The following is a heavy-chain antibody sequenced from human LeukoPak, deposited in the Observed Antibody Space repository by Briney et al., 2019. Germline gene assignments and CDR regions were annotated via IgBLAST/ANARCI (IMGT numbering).Heavy chain of an antibody. D-gene: IGHD3-22*01. CDR2: INHSGST. V-gene: IGHV4-34*01. CDR3: ARAASDYYDSSGYTDLFDY. Sequence: PSETLSLTCAVYGGSFSGDYGSWIRQPPGKGLEWIGEINHSGSTNYNPSLKSRVTISVDTSKNQFSLKLSSVTAADTAVYYCARAASDYYDSSGYTDLFDYWGQGTLVTVSS. CDR1: GGSFSGDY. J-gene: IGHJ4*02.